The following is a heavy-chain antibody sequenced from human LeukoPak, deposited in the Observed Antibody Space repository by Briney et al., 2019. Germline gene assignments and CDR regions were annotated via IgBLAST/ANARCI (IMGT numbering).Heavy chain of an antibody. D-gene: IGHD1-26*01. CDR1: GGSISSSSYY. J-gene: IGHJ6*03. CDR2: IYYSGST. CDR3: ARVGARYSGSHPVPREGAYYYYYMDV. V-gene: IGHV4-39*07. Sequence: PSETLSLTCTVSGGSISSSSYYWGWIRQPPGKGLEWIGSIYYSGSTYYNPSLKSRVTISVDTSKNQFSLKLSSVTAADTAVYYCARVGARYSGSHPVPREGAYYYYYMDVWGKGTTVTVSS.